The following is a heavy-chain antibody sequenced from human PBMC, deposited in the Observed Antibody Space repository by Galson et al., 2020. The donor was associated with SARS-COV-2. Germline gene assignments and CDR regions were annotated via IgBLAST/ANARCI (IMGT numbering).Heavy chain of an antibody. J-gene: IGHJ5*02. CDR2: ISGSGRTT. CDR3: AKALVSSAWYSVDP. V-gene: IGHV3-23*01. Sequence: LGESLKISCAASGFTFSNYDVTWVRQAPGTGLEWVSVISGSGRTTFYADSVKGRCTVSRDNSKNTLFLQMNSLRAEDTAIYYCAKALVSSAWYSVDPWGQGTLVTVSS. D-gene: IGHD6-19*01. CDR1: GFTFSNYD.